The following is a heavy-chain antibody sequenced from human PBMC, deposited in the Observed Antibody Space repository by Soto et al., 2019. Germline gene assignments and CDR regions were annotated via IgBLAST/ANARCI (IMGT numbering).Heavy chain of an antibody. D-gene: IGHD3-10*01. J-gene: IGHJ6*02. V-gene: IGHV3-30*18. Sequence: QVQLVESGGGVVQPGRSLRLSCAASGFTFSSYGMHWVRQAPGKGLEWVAVISYDGSNKYYADSVKGRFTMSRDNSKNTLYLQMNSLRAEDTAVYYCAKDQLRGVRGVITYYYGMGVWCQGTTVTVSS. CDR1: GFTFSSYG. CDR3: AKDQLRGVRGVITYYYGMGV. CDR2: ISYDGSNK.